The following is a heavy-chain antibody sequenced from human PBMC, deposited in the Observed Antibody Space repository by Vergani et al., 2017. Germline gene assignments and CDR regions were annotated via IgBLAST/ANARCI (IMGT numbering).Heavy chain of an antibody. CDR3: AREMSNEGFDY. V-gene: IGHV3-21*02. CDR1: SFKLGDYG. J-gene: IGHJ4*02. Sequence: VQLVESGGGVVQPGRSLRLSCTPSSFKLGDYGMHWVRQAPGGGLEWVSSLNKNNYYIYYADSVKGRFTISRDNAKNSLFLQMSSLKVEDTGVYYCAREMSNEGFDYWGQGTRVTVS. CDR2: LNKNNYYI. D-gene: IGHD4-11*01.